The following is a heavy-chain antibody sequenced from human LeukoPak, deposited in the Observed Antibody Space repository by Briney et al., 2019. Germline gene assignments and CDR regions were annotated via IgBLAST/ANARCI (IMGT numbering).Heavy chain of an antibody. CDR3: ARHVGNTLYFLDY. Sequence: SETLSLTCTVSGDSVSNYYWSWLRQPPGKRLEWIGHSSYSGSTKCNPSLNSRVTLSVDTSKNQLSLKLSSVTAADTAVYYCARHVGNTLYFLDYWGQGILVTVSS. J-gene: IGHJ4*02. D-gene: IGHD1/OR15-1a*01. CDR2: SSYSGST. V-gene: IGHV4-59*08. CDR1: GDSVSNYY.